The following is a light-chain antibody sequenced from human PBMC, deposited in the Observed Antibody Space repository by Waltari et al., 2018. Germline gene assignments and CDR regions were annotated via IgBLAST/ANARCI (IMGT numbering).Light chain of an antibody. J-gene: IGKJ4*01. V-gene: IGKV1-27*01. Sequence: DMQMTQSPSSLSVSVGDRVTITCRASQDISNFLAWYKQKPGKDPKFLSYGDSSLQSGVPSRFSGSGSGTDFTLTINSLHPEDGGVYYCQKYDSAPLTFGGGTRVDIK. CDR3: QKYDSAPLT. CDR2: GDS. CDR1: QDISNF.